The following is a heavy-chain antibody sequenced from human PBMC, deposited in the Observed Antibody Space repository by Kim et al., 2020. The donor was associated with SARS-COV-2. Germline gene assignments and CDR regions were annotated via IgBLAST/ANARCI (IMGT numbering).Heavy chain of an antibody. CDR3: ARDWYSSGWYWFDP. D-gene: IGHD6-19*01. J-gene: IGHJ5*02. Sequence: NPSLKSRVTISVDTSKNQFSLKLSSVTAADTAVYYCARDWYSSGWYWFDPWGQGTLVTVSS. V-gene: IGHV4-59*01.